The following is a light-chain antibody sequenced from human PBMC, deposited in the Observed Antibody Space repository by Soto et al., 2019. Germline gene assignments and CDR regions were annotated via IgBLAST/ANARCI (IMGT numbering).Light chain of an antibody. J-gene: IGKJ1*01. Sequence: EIVLTQSPGTLSLSPGERATLSCRASQSVSSSYLAWYQQKPGQAPRLLIYGASSRATGIPDRFSGSGSGTDFTLTISRLEPEDFAVYCWQPYGSSHPWTVGQGTKVEIK. CDR3: QPYGSSHPWT. CDR1: QSVSSSY. V-gene: IGKV3-20*01. CDR2: GAS.